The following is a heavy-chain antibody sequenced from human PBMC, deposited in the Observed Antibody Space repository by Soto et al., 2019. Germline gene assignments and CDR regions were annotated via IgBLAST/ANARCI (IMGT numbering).Heavy chain of an antibody. CDR3: AIGHWLGC. CDR1: GFTFSDYF. Sequence: ELQLVDSGGALVQPGASLRLSCAASGFTFSDYFMTWVRQAPGKGLEWVATIKQDGHERYYVDSVKGRFTISRDNAKNSLYLQMNALRAEDTAVYYCAIGHWLGCWGQGTLVTVSS. J-gene: IGHJ4*02. D-gene: IGHD6-19*01. CDR2: IKQDGHER. V-gene: IGHV3-7*01.